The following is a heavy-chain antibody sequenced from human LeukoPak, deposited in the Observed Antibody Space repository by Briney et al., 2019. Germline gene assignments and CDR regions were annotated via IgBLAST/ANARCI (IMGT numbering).Heavy chain of an antibody. CDR3: TRYSSSDNWFDP. CDR1: GFTFSNYW. D-gene: IGHD6-6*01. V-gene: IGHV3-7*03. J-gene: IGHJ5*02. Sequence: PGGSLRLSCAASGFTFSNYWMHWVRQAPGKGLEWVANIKQDGSEKYYVGSVKGRFSISRDNARNSVYLQMNSLRAEDTAVYYCTRYSSSDNWFDPWGQGTLVTVSS. CDR2: IKQDGSEK.